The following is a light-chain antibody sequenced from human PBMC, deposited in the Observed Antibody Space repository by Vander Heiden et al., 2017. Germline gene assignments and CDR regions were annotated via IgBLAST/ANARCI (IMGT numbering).Light chain of an antibody. Sequence: AIRMTQSPSSFSASTGDRVTITCRASQGISSYLAWYQQKPGKAPKLLIYAASTLQSGVPSRFSGSGYGTDFTLTISCLQSEDFATYYCQQDESYPPRTFGQRTKVEIK. CDR1: QGISSY. J-gene: IGKJ1*01. CDR3: QQDESYPPRT. CDR2: AAS. V-gene: IGKV1-8*01.